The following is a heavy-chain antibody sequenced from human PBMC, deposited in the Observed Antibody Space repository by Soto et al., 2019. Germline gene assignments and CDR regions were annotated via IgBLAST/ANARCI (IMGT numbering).Heavy chain of an antibody. Sequence: AASVKVSCKASGGTFSSYAISWVRQAPGQGLEWMGIINPSGGSTSYAQKFQGRVTMTRDTSTSTVYMELSSLRSEDTAVYYCARSGVAATPGIKVRGGYYMDVWGKGTTVTVSS. CDR3: ARSGVAATPGIKVRGGYYMDV. CDR2: INPSGGST. CDR1: GGTFSSYA. J-gene: IGHJ6*03. V-gene: IGHV1-46*03. D-gene: IGHD2-15*01.